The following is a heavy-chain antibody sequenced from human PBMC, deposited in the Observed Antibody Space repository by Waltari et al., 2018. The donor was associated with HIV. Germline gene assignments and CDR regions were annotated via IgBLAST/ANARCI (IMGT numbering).Heavy chain of an antibody. V-gene: IGHV1-2*06. D-gene: IGHD3-22*01. Sequence: QVQLVQSGAEVKKPGASVKVSCKASGYTFPAYYMHWVRQAPGQGLEWMGRINLNSGDTNYGQKFQGRVTMTRDTSISTAYMELSRRRSDDTAVYYCARDSYYYDSSGFFPDFWGQGTLVTVSS. CDR3: ARDSYYYDSSGFFPDF. J-gene: IGHJ4*02. CDR1: GYTFPAYY. CDR2: INLNSGDT.